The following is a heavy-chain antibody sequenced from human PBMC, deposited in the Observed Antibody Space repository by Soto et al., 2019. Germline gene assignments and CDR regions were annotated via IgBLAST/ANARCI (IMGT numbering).Heavy chain of an antibody. CDR2: IYYSGST. D-gene: IGHD2-15*01. CDR3: ARGSGYCSGGSCFGAFDI. CDR1: GGSISSYY. Sequence: SETLSLTCTVSGGSISSYYWSWIRQPPGKGLEWIGYIYYSGSTNYNPSLKSRVTKSVDTSKNQFSLKLSSVTAADTAVYYCARGSGYCSGGSCFGAFDIWGQGTMVTVSS. J-gene: IGHJ3*02. V-gene: IGHV4-59*01.